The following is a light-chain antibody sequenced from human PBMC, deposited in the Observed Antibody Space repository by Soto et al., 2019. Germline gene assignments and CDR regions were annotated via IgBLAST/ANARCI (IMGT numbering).Light chain of an antibody. V-gene: IGKV1-27*01. CDR1: RDISNY. Sequence: DIQVTQSPSSLSASLGDRVTITCRASRDISNYLAWYQQKPGQVPRLLISGASTLHSGVPSRFSGSGSGTDFTLTITSLQPEDIATYYCQQSYSTPPLTFGGGTKVEIK. CDR3: QQSYSTPPLT. J-gene: IGKJ4*01. CDR2: GAS.